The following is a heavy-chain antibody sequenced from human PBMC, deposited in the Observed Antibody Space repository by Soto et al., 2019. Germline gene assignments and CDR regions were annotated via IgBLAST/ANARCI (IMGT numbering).Heavy chain of an antibody. J-gene: IGHJ4*02. Sequence: ESLKISCKGSGYSFTSYWIGWVRQMPGKGLEWMGIIYPGDSDTRYSPSFQGQVTISADKSISTAYLQWSSLKASDTAMYYCARTYYDFWSGYYGFDYWGQGTLVIVSS. D-gene: IGHD3-3*01. CDR2: IYPGDSDT. CDR1: GYSFTSYW. CDR3: ARTYYDFWSGYYGFDY. V-gene: IGHV5-51*01.